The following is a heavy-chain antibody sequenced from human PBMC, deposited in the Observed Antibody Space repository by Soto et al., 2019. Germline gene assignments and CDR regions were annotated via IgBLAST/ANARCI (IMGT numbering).Heavy chain of an antibody. D-gene: IGHD3-22*01. Sequence: PGGSLRLSCAASGFTFSNYAMHWVRQAPGKGLEWVSGISWNSGSIGYADSVKGRFTISRDNAKNSLYLQMNSLRAEDTALYYCAKIFADYYDSSGYIDAFDIWGQGTMVTVSS. CDR2: ISWNSGSI. V-gene: IGHV3-9*01. CDR3: AKIFADYYDSSGYIDAFDI. J-gene: IGHJ3*02. CDR1: GFTFSNYA.